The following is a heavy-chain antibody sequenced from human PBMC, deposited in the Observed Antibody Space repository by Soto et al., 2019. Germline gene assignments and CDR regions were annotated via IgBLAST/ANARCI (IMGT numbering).Heavy chain of an antibody. CDR3: PTGSGDYTFPYYYYYMDV. V-gene: IGHV3-15*01. CDR2: IKSKTDGGTT. D-gene: IGHD4-17*01. J-gene: IGHJ6*03. Sequence: GGSLRLSCAASGFTFSNAWMSWVRQAPGKGLEWVGRIKSKTDGGTTDYAAPVKGRFTISRDDSKNTLYLQMNSLKTEDTAVYYCPTGSGDYTFPYYYYYMDVWGKGTTVTVSS. CDR1: GFTFSNAW.